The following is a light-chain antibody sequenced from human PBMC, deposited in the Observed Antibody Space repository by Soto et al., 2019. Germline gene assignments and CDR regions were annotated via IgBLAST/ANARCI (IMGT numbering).Light chain of an antibody. CDR2: GNS. CDR3: QSYDNSMSTYVV. CDR1: SSNIGAGYD. V-gene: IGLV1-40*01. J-gene: IGLJ7*01. Sequence: QYVLTQPPSVSGAPGQRVTISCTGSSSNIGAGYDVHWYQQLPGTAPKLLIYGNSNRPSGVPDRFSGSKSGTSASLAITGLQAEDEADYYCQSYDNSMSTYVVFGGGTQLTVL.